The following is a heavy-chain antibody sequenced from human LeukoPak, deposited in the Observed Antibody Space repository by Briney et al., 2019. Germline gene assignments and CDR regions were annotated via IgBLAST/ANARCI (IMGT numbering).Heavy chain of an antibody. CDR1: GYTFTSYY. CDR2: INPSGRST. D-gene: IGHD5-24*01. CDR3: ARDRGWLQYVDY. J-gene: IGHJ4*02. V-gene: IGHV1-46*01. Sequence: ASVKVSCKASGYTFTSYYMHWVRQAPGQGLEWMGIINPSGRSTTYAQKFQGRVTMTRDMSTSTVYMELSSLRSEDTAVYYCARDRGWLQYVDYWGQGTQVTVSS.